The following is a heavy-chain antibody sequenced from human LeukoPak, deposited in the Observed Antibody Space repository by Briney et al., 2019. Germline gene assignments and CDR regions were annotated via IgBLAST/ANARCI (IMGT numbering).Heavy chain of an antibody. V-gene: IGHV3-66*01. Sequence: GGSLRLSCAASGFTVSSNYMNWVRQAPGKGLEWVSVIYSDGSTYYADSVKGRFTFSRDNSKSTLFLQMNSLRAEDTAVYYCARGLGYGDYFDLWGRGTLVTVPS. CDR2: IYSDGST. D-gene: IGHD4-17*01. CDR1: GFTVSSNY. CDR3: ARGLGYGDYFDL. J-gene: IGHJ2*01.